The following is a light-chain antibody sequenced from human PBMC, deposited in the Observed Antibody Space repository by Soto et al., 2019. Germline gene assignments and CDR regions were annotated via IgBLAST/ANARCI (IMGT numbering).Light chain of an antibody. CDR3: QQYNTYVWT. J-gene: IGKJ1*01. V-gene: IGKV3-15*01. Sequence: EIVMTQSPATLSLSPGERATLSCRASQSVSSSNLAWYHQRPGQAPRLLIYAASARATGIPARFSGSGSGTEFTLTISSLQPDDFATYYCQQYNTYVWTFGQGTKVDIK. CDR1: QSVSSSN. CDR2: AAS.